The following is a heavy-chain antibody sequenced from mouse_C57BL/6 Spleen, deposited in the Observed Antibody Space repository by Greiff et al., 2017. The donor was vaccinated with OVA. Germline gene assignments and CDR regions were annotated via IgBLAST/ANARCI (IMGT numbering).Heavy chain of an antibody. D-gene: IGHD2-1*01. J-gene: IGHJ4*01. Sequence: QVQLQQSGAELARPGASVKLSCTASGYTFTSYGISWVKQRTGQGLEWIGEIYPRSGNTYYNEKFKGKATLTADKSSSPAYMELRSLTSEDSAVYFCARSGGNYDYAMDYWGQGTSVTVSS. CDR1: GYTFTSYG. V-gene: IGHV1-81*01. CDR2: IYPRSGNT. CDR3: ARSGGNYDYAMDY.